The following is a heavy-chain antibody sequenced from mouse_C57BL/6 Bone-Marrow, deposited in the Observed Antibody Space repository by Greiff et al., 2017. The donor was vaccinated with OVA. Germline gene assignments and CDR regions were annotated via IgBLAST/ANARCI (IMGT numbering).Heavy chain of an antibody. CDR3: ARPQTAQAPFAY. CDR2: ISSGGSYT. D-gene: IGHD3-2*02. J-gene: IGHJ3*01. V-gene: IGHV5-6*01. CDR1: GFTFSSYG. Sequence: EVQVVESGGDLVKPGGSLQLSCAASGFTFSSYGMSWVRQTPDKRLEWVATISSGGSYTYYPDSVKGRFTISRDNAKNTLYLQMSSLKSEDTAMYYCARPQTAQAPFAYWGQGTLVTVSA.